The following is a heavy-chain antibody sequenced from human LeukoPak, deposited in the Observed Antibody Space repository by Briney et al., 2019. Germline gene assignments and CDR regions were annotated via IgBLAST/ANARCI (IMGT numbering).Heavy chain of an antibody. V-gene: IGHV3-21*04. CDR3: TKDVQVGPTRGFFDF. CDR2: ISSSSSYI. CDR1: GFTFSSYS. Sequence: PGGSLRLSCAASGFTFSSYSMNWVRQAPGKGLEWVSSISSSSSYIYYADSVKGRFTISRDNAKNSLYLQMNSLRAEDTAIYFCTKDVQVGPTRGFFDFWGQGTLVTVSS. D-gene: IGHD1-26*01. J-gene: IGHJ4*03.